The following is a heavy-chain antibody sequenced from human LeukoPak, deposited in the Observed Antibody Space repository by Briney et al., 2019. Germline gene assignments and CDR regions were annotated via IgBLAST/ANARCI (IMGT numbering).Heavy chain of an antibody. CDR3: ARVPPPSSTSFTFDY. CDR1: GFTFSSYG. J-gene: IGHJ4*02. V-gene: IGHV3-74*01. D-gene: IGHD2-2*01. CDR2: INSDGSST. Sequence: PGRSLRLSCAASGFTFSSYGMHWVRQAPGKGLVWVSRINSDGSSTSYADSVKGRFTISRDNAKNTLYLQMNSLRAEDTAVYYCARVPPPSSTSFTFDYWGQGTLVTVSS.